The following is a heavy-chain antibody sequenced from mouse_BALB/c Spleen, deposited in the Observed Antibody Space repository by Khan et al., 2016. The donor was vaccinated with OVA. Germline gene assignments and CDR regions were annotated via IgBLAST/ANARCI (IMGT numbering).Heavy chain of an antibody. CDR1: GYSFSTYY. V-gene: IGHV1S135*01. CDR3: ARHGSTSWFAY. Sequence: IQLVQSGPELMKPGASVKISCKASGYSFSTYYIHWVTLSHGKTLEWIGYIDPFNGGVTYNQKFKGKATLTIDKSSSTAYMHLTSLTSEDSAVXYGARHGSTSWFAYWGQGTLVTVSA. J-gene: IGHJ3*01. D-gene: IGHD1-1*01. CDR2: IDPFNGGV.